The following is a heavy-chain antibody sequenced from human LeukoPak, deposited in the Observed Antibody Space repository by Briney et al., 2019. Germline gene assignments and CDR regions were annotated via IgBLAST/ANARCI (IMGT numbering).Heavy chain of an antibody. Sequence: GGSLRLSCAASGCTFSSYSMNWVRQAPGKGLEWVSSISSSSSYIYYADSVKGRFTISRDNAKNSLYLQMNSLRAEDTAVYYCARDPSSYYYGSGNNWFDPWGQGTLVTVSS. CDR1: GCTFSSYS. CDR3: ARDPSSYYYGSGNNWFDP. CDR2: ISSSSSYI. D-gene: IGHD3-10*01. V-gene: IGHV3-21*01. J-gene: IGHJ5*02.